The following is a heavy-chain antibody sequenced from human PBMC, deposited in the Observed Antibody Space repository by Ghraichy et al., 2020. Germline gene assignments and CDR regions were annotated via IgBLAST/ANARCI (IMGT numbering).Heavy chain of an antibody. CDR2: ITWDGAVP. V-gene: IGHV3-43D*04. J-gene: IGHJ4*02. Sequence: LSLTCAASGFTFDDYAMHWVRQAPGKGLEWVSLITWDGAVPYYADSVKGRFTISRDNDTNVLYLQVSSLRTDDAAFYHCARGPRLVNTLGYNFFDYWGLGTLVTVST. CDR1: GFTFDDYA. D-gene: IGHD5-18*01. CDR3: ARGPRLVNTLGYNFFDY.